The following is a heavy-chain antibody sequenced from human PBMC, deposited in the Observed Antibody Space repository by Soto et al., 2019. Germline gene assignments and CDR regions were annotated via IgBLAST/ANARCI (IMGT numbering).Heavy chain of an antibody. V-gene: IGHV1-18*01. Sequence: QVQLVQSGAEVKKPGASVQVSCKASGYTFTSYGIRWVRQAPGQGLEWMGWISGYNGNTKYAQKPPGRVTMTTDTSTSTDYKGLRGLRSDHTAVYYCAGDSGGPKVDYWGQGTLVTVSS. CDR1: GYTFTSYG. D-gene: IGHD3-10*01. J-gene: IGHJ4*02. CDR2: ISGYNGNT. CDR3: AGDSGGPKVDY.